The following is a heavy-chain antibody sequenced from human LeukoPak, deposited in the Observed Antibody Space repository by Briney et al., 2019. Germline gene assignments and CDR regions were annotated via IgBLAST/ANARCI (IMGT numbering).Heavy chain of an antibody. D-gene: IGHD6-13*01. CDR1: GGSISSSSYY. V-gene: IGHV4-39*07. J-gene: IGHJ3*02. CDR2: IYYSGST. Sequence: SETLSLTCTVSGGSISSSSYYWGWIRQPPGKGLGWIGSIYYSGSTYYNPSLKSRVTISVDTSKNQFSLKLSSVTAADTAVYYCARGPAKYSSSWYASDAFHSWGQGTMVTVSS. CDR3: ARGPAKYSSSWYASDAFHS.